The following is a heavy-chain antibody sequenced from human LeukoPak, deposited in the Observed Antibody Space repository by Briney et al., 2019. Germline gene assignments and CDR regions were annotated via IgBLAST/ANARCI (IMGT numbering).Heavy chain of an antibody. Sequence: GGSLRLSCSASGFTFNNFWMTWVRQAPGKGLEWVANIKKDGSEKYHVDSVKGRFTISRDNAKNLAFLQMNSLRVEDTAVYYCASLYGIDVWGQGSTVTVSS. CDR2: IKKDGSEK. V-gene: IGHV3-7*01. CDR3: ASLYGIDV. J-gene: IGHJ6*02. CDR1: GFTFNNFW.